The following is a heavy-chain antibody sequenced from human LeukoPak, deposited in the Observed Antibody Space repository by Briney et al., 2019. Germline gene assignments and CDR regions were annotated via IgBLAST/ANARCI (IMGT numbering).Heavy chain of an antibody. Sequence: LPGGSLRLSCAASGFTVSSNYMSWVRQAPGKGLEWVSAISGSGGSTYYADSVKGRFTISRDNSKNTLYLQMNSLRAEDTAVYYCAKDGLGIWSRGYFDYWGQGTLVTVSS. J-gene: IGHJ4*02. CDR3: AKDGLGIWSRGYFDY. D-gene: IGHD7-27*01. CDR2: ISGSGGST. V-gene: IGHV3-23*01. CDR1: GFTVSSNY.